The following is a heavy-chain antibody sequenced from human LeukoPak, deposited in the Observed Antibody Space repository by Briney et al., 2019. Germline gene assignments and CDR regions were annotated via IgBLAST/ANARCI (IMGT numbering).Heavy chain of an antibody. CDR3: ARGGRYSSSWVPTNFDY. CDR2: ISAYNGNT. J-gene: IGHJ4*02. D-gene: IGHD6-13*01. Sequence: ASVKVSCKASGYTFTSYGIRWVRQAPGQGLEWMGWISAYNGNTNYAQKLQGRVTMTTDTSTSTAYMELRSLRSDDTAVYHCARGGRYSSSWVPTNFDYWGQGTLVTVSS. CDR1: GYTFTSYG. V-gene: IGHV1-18*01.